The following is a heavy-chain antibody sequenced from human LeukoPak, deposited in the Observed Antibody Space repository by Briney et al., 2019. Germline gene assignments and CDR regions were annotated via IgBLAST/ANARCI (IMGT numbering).Heavy chain of an antibody. Sequence: GGSLRLSCAASGFTFSSYSMNWVRQAPGKGLEWVSSISSSSSYIYYADSVKGRFTISRDNAKNSLYLQMNSLRAEDTAVYYCARDLGNDCSSTSCVGWGQGTLVTISS. J-gene: IGHJ4*02. V-gene: IGHV3-21*01. D-gene: IGHD2-2*01. CDR3: ARDLGNDCSSTSCVG. CDR2: ISSSSSYI. CDR1: GFTFSSYS.